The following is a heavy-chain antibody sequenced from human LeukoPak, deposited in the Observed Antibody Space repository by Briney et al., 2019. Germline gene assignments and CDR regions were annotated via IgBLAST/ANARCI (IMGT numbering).Heavy chain of an antibody. CDR2: MNPSGST. CDR3: ARGRQDVTMIVVVMTAVSYYLDV. D-gene: IGHD3-22*01. J-gene: IGHJ6*03. V-gene: IGHV4-34*01. Sequence: SETLSLTCAVYGGTFSGYYWTWIRQTPEKGLEWIGEMNPSGSTNYNPSLKSRVTISVDTSKNQFSLGLSSVPAADTAVYYCARGRQDVTMIVVVMTAVSYYLDVWGKGTTVTVS. CDR1: GGTFSGYY.